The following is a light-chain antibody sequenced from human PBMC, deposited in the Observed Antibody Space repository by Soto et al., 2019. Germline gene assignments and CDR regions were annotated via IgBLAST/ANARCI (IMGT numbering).Light chain of an antibody. CDR3: QQYGSSPPTWT. CDR2: GAS. V-gene: IGKV3-20*01. CDR1: QSVSSSY. J-gene: IGKJ1*01. Sequence: EIVLTQSPGTLSLSPGERATLSCRASQSVSSSYLAWYQQKPGQAPRLLIYGASSRVTGIPDRFSGSGSGTDFTLTISRLEPEDFAVYYCQQYGSSPPTWTFGQGTKVDIK.